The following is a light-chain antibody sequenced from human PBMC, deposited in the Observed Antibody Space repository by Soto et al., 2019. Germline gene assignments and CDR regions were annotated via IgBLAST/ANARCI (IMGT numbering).Light chain of an antibody. CDR1: QSISTW. CDR2: DAS. J-gene: IGKJ1*01. V-gene: IGKV1-5*01. Sequence: DIQMTQSPSTLSASVADRVTITCRASQSISTWLAWYQQKPGKAPKLLIYDASRLERGVPSRFSGSGSETEFTLTISSLQPDDFANYYCQQYSTYSRWTFGQGPNVEL. CDR3: QQYSTYSRWT.